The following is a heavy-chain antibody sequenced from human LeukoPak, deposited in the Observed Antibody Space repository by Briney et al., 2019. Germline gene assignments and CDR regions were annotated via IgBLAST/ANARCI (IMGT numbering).Heavy chain of an antibody. D-gene: IGHD3-22*01. J-gene: IGHJ4*02. CDR1: GFTFSSYA. V-gene: IGHV3-30*14. Sequence: GGSLRLSCAASGFTFSSYAMHWVRQAPGKGLEWVAVISYDGSNKYYADSVKGRFTISRDNSKNTLYLQMGSLRAEDMAVYYCARDDVDSSGYLDYWGQGTLVTVSS. CDR3: ARDDVDSSGYLDY. CDR2: ISYDGSNK.